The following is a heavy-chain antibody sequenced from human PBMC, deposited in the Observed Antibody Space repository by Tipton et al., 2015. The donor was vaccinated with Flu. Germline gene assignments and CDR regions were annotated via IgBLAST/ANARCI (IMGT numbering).Heavy chain of an antibody. V-gene: IGHV3-7*01. J-gene: IGHJ4*02. Sequence: SLRLSCAASGFTFSSYWMSWVRQAPGKGLEWMANIIQDGSEKHSADSVKGRFTISRDNAKNSLYLQMNSLRAEDTAVYYCGRGGYSSAWYEDYRGQGTLVTVSS. CDR1: GFTFSSYW. D-gene: IGHD6-19*01. CDR2: IIQDGSEK. CDR3: GRGGYSSAWYEDY.